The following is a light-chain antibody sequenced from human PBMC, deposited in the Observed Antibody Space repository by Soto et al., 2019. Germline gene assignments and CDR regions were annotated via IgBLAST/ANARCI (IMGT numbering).Light chain of an antibody. CDR2: GAS. CDR3: YQYDHQT. CDR1: QSVSSSY. Sequence: EIVLTQSPGTLSLSPGERATLSCRASQSVSSSYFAWYQQKPGQAPRLLIYGASSRATGIPDRFSGSGSGTDFTLTISRLEPEDFSLYYCYQYDHQTFGQGTKVEIK. J-gene: IGKJ1*01. V-gene: IGKV3-20*01.